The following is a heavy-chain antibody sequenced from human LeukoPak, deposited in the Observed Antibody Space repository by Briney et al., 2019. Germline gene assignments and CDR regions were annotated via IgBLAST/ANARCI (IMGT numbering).Heavy chain of an antibody. D-gene: IGHD6-19*01. J-gene: IGHJ3*02. V-gene: IGHV3-48*03. Sequence: GGSLRLSCAASGFTFSSFEMNWVRQAPGKGLEWLSYISGSGSTFYYADSVRGRFTISRDNAKNSLYLQMNSLRADDTAVDYCAREISSGWLDAFDIWGQGTMVTVSS. CDR3: AREISSGWLDAFDI. CDR1: GFTFSSFE. CDR2: ISGSGSTF.